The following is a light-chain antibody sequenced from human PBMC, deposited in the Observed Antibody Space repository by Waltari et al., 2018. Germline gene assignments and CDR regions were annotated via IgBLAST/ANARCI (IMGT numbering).Light chain of an antibody. CDR3: QQYGSSPSWT. J-gene: IGKJ1*01. V-gene: IGKV3-20*01. CDR1: QSVSSRY. Sequence: IVLTQSPGTLSLCPGERPTLPCRASQSVSSRYLAWYQQKPGRAPRLPIYGASSRATGIPDRFSGSGSGTDFTLTISRLEPEDFAVYYCQQYGSSPSWTFGQGTKVEIK. CDR2: GAS.